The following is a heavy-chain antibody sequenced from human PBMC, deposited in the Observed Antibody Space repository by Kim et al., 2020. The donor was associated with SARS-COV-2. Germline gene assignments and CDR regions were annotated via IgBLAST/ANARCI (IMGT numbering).Heavy chain of an antibody. J-gene: IGHJ4*02. CDR1: GGSISSSNW. CDR3: ARVPSPIAVAGFDY. V-gene: IGHV4-4*01. Sequence: SETLSLTCAVSGGSISSSNWWSWVRQPPGKGLEWIGEIYHSGSTNYNPSLKSRVTISVDKSKNQFSLKLSSVTAADTAVYCCARVPSPIAVAGFDYWGQGTLVTVSS. D-gene: IGHD6-19*01. CDR2: IYHSGST.